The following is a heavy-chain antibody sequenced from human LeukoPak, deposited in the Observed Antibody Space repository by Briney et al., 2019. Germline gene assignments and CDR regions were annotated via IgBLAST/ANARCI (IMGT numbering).Heavy chain of an antibody. D-gene: IGHD5-24*01. CDR3: ARGERWLQLYYFDY. V-gene: IGHV3-11*01. CDR2: ISSSGSTI. Sequence: GGSLRLSCAASGFTFSDYYMSWIRQAPGKGLEWVSYISSSGSTIYYADSVKGRFTISRDNAKNSLYLQMNSLRAEDPAVYYCARGERWLQLYYFDYWGQGTLVTVSS. J-gene: IGHJ4*02. CDR1: GFTFSDYY.